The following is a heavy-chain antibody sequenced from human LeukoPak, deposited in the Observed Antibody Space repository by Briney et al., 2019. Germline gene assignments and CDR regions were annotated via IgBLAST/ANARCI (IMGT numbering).Heavy chain of an antibody. V-gene: IGHV3-48*03. CDR2: IKNGGSTI. CDR3: ARETRGAFDY. J-gene: IGHJ4*02. Sequence: GGSLRLSCAGSGFTFSSYQMHWVRQAPGKGLEWVSYIKNGGSTIFYADSVKGRFTISRDDAKKSLHLQMNTLRAEDTAIYYCARETRGAFDYWGQGTLVTVSS. D-gene: IGHD4/OR15-4a*01. CDR1: GFTFSSYQ.